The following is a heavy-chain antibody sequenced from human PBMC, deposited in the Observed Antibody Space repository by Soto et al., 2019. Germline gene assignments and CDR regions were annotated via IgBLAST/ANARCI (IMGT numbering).Heavy chain of an antibody. CDR3: AKASTWYPYFDY. CDR2: ISSRGSTI. V-gene: IGHV3-11*01. J-gene: IGHJ4*02. CDR1: GFTFSDYY. D-gene: IGHD6-13*01. Sequence: PGGSLRLSCAASGFTFSDYYMNWIRQSPGKGLEWVSYISSRGSTIYYADSVKGRFTISRDNAKNSLYLQMNTLTAEDTAVYYCAKASTWYPYFDYWGQGTLVTVSS.